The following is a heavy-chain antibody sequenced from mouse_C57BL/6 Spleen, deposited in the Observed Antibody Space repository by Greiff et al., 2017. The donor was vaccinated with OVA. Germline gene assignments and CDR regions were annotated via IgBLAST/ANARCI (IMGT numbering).Heavy chain of an antibody. CDR1: GYTFTSYW. CDR3: ARWGTFAY. CDR2: IDPSDSYT. J-gene: IGHJ3*01. D-gene: IGHD2-14*01. V-gene: IGHV1-50*01. Sequence: QVQLQQPGAELVKPGASVKLSCKASGYTFTSYWMQWVKQRPGQGLEWIGEIDPSDSYTNYNQKFKGKATLTVDTSSSTAYMQLSSLTSEDSAVYYCARWGTFAYWGQGTLVTVSA.